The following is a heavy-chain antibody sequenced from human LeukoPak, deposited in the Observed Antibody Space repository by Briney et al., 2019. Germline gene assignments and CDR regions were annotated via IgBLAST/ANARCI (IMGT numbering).Heavy chain of an antibody. CDR2: IWYDGSNK. J-gene: IGHJ4*02. CDR3: ARDTIAVAGLDYFDC. Sequence: GRSLRLSCAASGFTFSSYGMHWVRQAPGKGLEWVAVIWYDGSNKYYADSVKGRFTISRDNSKNTLYLQMNSLRAEDTAVYYCARDTIAVAGLDYFDCWGQGTLVTVSS. D-gene: IGHD6-19*01. CDR1: GFTFSSYG. V-gene: IGHV3-33*01.